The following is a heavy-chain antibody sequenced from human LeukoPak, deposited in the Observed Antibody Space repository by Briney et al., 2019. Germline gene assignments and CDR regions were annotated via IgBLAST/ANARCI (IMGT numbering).Heavy chain of an antibody. CDR3: AKVASLCTSTSCVRGGFDY. Sequence: GGSLRPSCAASGLTFSIYAMIWVRQAPGKGLEWVSSLSGSGGNTYYADSVKGRFTIFRDNFKNTLYLQMNSLRAEDTAKYYCAKVASLCTSTSCVRGGFDYWGQGTPVTVSS. V-gene: IGHV3-23*01. D-gene: IGHD2-2*01. CDR1: GLTFSIYA. J-gene: IGHJ4*02. CDR2: LSGSGGNT.